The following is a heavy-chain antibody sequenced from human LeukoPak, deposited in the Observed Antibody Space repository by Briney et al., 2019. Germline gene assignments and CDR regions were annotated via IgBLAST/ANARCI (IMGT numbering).Heavy chain of an antibody. J-gene: IGHJ4*02. CDR1: GFTFSSYA. Sequence: PGGSLRLSCAASGFTFSSYAMSWVRQAPGKGLEWVSAISGSGGSTYYADSVKGRLTISRDNSKNTLYLQMNSLRVEDTAVYYCAKLGDYAYFYYWGQGTLATVSS. V-gene: IGHV3-23*01. D-gene: IGHD4-17*01. CDR3: AKLGDYAYFYY. CDR2: ISGSGGST.